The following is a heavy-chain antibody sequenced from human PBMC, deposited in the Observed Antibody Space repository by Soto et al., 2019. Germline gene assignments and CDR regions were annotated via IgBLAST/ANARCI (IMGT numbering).Heavy chain of an antibody. CDR1: GFTFSSYD. CDR3: ARALYGSGSYYRNWFDS. CDR2: IGTAGDT. Sequence: EVQLVESGGGLVQPGGSLRLSCAASGFTFSSYDMHWVRQATGKGLEWVSAIGTAGDTYYPGSVKGRFTISRENAKNSLYVQMNILRAEDTAVYYCARALYGSGSYYRNWFDSWGQGTLVTVSS. D-gene: IGHD3-10*01. J-gene: IGHJ5*01. V-gene: IGHV3-13*01.